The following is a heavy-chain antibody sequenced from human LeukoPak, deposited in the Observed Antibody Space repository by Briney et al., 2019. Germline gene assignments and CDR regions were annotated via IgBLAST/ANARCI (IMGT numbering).Heavy chain of an antibody. CDR2: IKQDGSEK. Sequence: GGSLRLSCAASGFTFSSYWMSWVRQAPGRGLEWVANIKQDGSEKYYVDSVKGRFTISRDNAKNSLYLQMNSLRAEDTAVYYCARDMPGRGGGFDPWGQGTLVTVSS. CDR1: GFTFSSYW. D-gene: IGHD3-10*01. V-gene: IGHV3-7*01. J-gene: IGHJ5*02. CDR3: ARDMPGRGGGFDP.